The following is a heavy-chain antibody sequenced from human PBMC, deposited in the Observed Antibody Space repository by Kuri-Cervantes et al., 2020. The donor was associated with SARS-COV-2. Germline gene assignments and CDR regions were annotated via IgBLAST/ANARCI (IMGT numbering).Heavy chain of an antibody. V-gene: IGHV3-7*01. CDR2: IKQDGSEK. CDR1: GFTFSSYW. J-gene: IGHJ3*02. Sequence: GESLKISCAASGFTFSSYWMSWVRQAPGKGLEWVANIKQDGSEKYYVDSVKGRFTISRDNAKNSLYLQMNSLRAEDTAVYYCARQVFDAFDIWGQGTMVTVSS. CDR3: ARQVFDAFDI.